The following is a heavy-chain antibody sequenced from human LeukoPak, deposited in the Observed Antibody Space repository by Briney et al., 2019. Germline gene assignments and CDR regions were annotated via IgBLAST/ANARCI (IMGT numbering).Heavy chain of an antibody. V-gene: IGHV3-33*01. Sequence: GGSLRLSCAASGFTFSSYGMHWVRQAPGKGLEWVAVIWYDGSNKYYADSVKGRFTISRDNSKNTLYLQMNSLRAEDTAVYYCASVRVGDYSPRDFGIYVCGQGTTVTVSS. J-gene: IGHJ6*02. CDR2: IWYDGSNK. CDR1: GFTFSSYG. D-gene: IGHD4-17*01. CDR3: ASVRVGDYSPRDFGIYV.